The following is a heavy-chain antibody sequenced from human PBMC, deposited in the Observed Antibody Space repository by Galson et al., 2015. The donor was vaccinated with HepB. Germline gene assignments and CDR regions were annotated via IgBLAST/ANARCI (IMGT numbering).Heavy chain of an antibody. CDR1: GFTFSSYA. CDR3: ARAAYDYGDYGYYFDY. V-gene: IGHV3-30*04. D-gene: IGHD4-17*01. Sequence: SLRLSCAASGFTFSSYAMHWVRQAPGKGLEWVAVISYDGSNKYYADSVKGRFTISRDNSKNTLYLQMNSLRAEDTAVYYCARAAYDYGDYGYYFDYWGHGTLVTVSS. CDR2: ISYDGSNK. J-gene: IGHJ4*01.